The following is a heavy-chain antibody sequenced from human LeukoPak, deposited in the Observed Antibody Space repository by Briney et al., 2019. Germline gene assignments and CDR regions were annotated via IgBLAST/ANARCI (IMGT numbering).Heavy chain of an antibody. D-gene: IGHD3-22*01. CDR1: GYTFTGYY. Sequence: ASVKVSCKASGYTFTGYYMHWVRQAPGQGLEWMGRINPNSGGTNYAQKFQGRVTMTRDTSISTAYMELSRLRSDDTAVYYCARDRGDYYDSSGPFDYWGQGTLVTVSS. J-gene: IGHJ4*02. CDR3: ARDRGDYYDSSGPFDY. V-gene: IGHV1-2*06. CDR2: INPNSGGT.